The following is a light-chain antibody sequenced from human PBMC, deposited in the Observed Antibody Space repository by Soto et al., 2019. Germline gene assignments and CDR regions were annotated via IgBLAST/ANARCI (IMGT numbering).Light chain of an antibody. CDR2: GTS. CDR3: QQYNNWPRT. Sequence: DIVMTQSPATLSVSPGDRATLSCRASQSVSSNFAWYQQKPGQAPRLLIYGTSARATGIPARFSGSGSGTEFTLTISRLQSEDFAVYYCQQYNNWPRTFGQGTKVEIK. J-gene: IGKJ1*01. CDR1: QSVSSN. V-gene: IGKV3-15*01.